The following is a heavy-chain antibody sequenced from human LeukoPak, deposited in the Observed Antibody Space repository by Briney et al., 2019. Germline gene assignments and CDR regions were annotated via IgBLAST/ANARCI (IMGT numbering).Heavy chain of an antibody. D-gene: IGHD3-10*01. CDR3: ARDYYGSGSYAFDI. J-gene: IGHJ3*02. CDR1: GFTFSSYN. CDR2: ISGSSSFI. Sequence: GGSLRLSCAASGFTFSSYNMNWVRQAPGKGLEWVSSISGSSSFISYADSMQGRFTISRDNAKNSLYLQMNSLRAEDTAVYYCARDYYGSGSYAFDIWGQGTMVTVSS. V-gene: IGHV3-21*01.